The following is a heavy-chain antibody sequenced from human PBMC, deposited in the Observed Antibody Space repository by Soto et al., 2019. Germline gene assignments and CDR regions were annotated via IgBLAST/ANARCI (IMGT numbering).Heavy chain of an antibody. J-gene: IGHJ4*02. CDR2: IHYSGTT. Sequence: SETLSLTCTVSGGSMRNYFWTWIRQPPGKGLEWIGYIHYSGTTSFFPSYNPSLRSRVTISEGTSKNQFSLKLLSVTTADTAVYFCAAGEASSRNLAPYYLDFWGQGTLVTVSA. D-gene: IGHD6-13*01. V-gene: IGHV4-59*01. CDR3: AAGEASSRNLAPYYLDF. CDR1: GGSMRNYF.